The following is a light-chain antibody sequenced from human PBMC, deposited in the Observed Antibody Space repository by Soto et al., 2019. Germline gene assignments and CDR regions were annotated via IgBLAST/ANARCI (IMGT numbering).Light chain of an antibody. CDR1: QTITT. CDR3: KQYGNLPLT. J-gene: IGKJ4*01. V-gene: IGKV3-20*01. CDR2: RVS. Sequence: EVVLTQFPGTLSLSPGERATLSCRASQTITTLAWKHRNPGQAPRLLIYRVSSRATGVPDRFRGSGSGTDYTLTIFRLEPEDFTVYYCKQYGNLPLTFCGGTKV.